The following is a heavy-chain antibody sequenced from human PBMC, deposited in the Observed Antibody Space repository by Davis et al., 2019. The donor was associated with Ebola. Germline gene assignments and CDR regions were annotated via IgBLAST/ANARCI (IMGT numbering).Heavy chain of an antibody. V-gene: IGHV3-7*01. CDR2: IHQDGSEE. CDR1: GFTFSTHW. CDR3: ARGRFYCSSTNCYWFDH. J-gene: IGHJ5*02. Sequence: GESLKISCAASGFTFSTHWMAWIRQAPGKGLEWVANIHQDGSEEYYVDSVKGRFTISRDNAENSLYLQMNSLRAEDTAVYYCARGRFYCSSTNCYWFDHWGQGTLVTVSP. D-gene: IGHD2-2*01.